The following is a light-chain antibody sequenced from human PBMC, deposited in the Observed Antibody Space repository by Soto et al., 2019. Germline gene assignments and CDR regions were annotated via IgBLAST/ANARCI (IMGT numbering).Light chain of an antibody. CDR1: QGISDS. J-gene: IGKJ1*01. Sequence: DIQMTQSPSTLSASVGDRVTITCRASQGISDSLAWYQQKPGKAPDLLISDASSLERGVPSRFSGSGSGTEFTLTISSLQPDDFATYYCQHYNSYSEAFGQGTKVDIK. V-gene: IGKV1-5*01. CDR3: QHYNSYSEA. CDR2: DAS.